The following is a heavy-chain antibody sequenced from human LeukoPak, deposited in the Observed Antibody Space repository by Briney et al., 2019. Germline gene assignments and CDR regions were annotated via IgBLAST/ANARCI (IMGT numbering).Heavy chain of an antibody. V-gene: IGHV4-30-4*07. CDR2: IYYSGST. D-gene: IGHD2-2*01. CDR1: GGSISSGGYS. CDR3: ARGDCSSTICYSPMDV. J-gene: IGHJ6*03. Sequence: SETLSLTCAVSGGSISSGGYSWSWIRQPPGKGLEWIGYIYYSGSTYCNPSLKSRVTISVDTSKNQFSLKVNSVTAADTAVYYCARGDCSSTICYSPMDVWGKGTTVTVSS.